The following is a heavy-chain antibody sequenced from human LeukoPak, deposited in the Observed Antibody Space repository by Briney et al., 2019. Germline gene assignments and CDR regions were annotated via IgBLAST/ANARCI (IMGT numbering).Heavy chain of an antibody. CDR3: AKSRGYYYEKSGPADY. J-gene: IGHJ4*02. V-gene: IGHV3-11*06. Sequence: PGGSLRLSCAASGVTVSDAYMSWVSQAPGKGLEWVSSISSSSSYIYYADSVKGRFTISRDNSKNTLYLQMNSLSAEDTAVYYCAKSRGYYYEKSGPADYWGQGTLVTVSS. CDR1: GVTVSDAY. D-gene: IGHD3-22*01. CDR2: ISSSSSYI.